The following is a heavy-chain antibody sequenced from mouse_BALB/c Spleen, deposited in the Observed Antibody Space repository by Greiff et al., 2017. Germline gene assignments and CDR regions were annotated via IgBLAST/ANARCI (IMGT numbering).Heavy chain of an antibody. CDR3: ARLGSSYAMDY. J-gene: IGHJ4*01. V-gene: IGHV1-39*01. Sequence: EVQLQQTGPELVKPGASVKISCKASGYSFTDYIMLWVKQSHGKSLEWIGNINPYYGSTSYNLKFKGKATLTVDKSSSTAYMQLNSLTSEDSAVYYCARLGSSYAMDYWGQGTSVTVSS. D-gene: IGHD1-1*01. CDR1: GYSFTDYI. CDR2: INPYYGST.